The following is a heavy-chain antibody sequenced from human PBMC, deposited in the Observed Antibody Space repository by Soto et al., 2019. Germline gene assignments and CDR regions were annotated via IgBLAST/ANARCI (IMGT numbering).Heavy chain of an antibody. Sequence: QVHLVQSGADGRKSGSSVRVSCTASGGGTLSNDAISWVRQAPGQGLEWLGRISPFFGTTDYSQSFQGRLTMTADASTCTVYMDLRSLNSDDTAGYYCAREVVTETTWGSFDSWGQGTLVTVSS. CDR3: AREVVTETTWGSFDS. CDR1: GGGTLSNDA. V-gene: IGHV1-69*01. J-gene: IGHJ4*02. D-gene: IGHD2-21*02. CDR2: ISPFFGTT.